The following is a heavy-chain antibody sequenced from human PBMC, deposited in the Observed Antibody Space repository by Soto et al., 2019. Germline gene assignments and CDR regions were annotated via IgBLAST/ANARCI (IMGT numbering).Heavy chain of an antibody. V-gene: IGHV3-21*01. CDR1: GFTFSSYS. CDR3: ARDAAYSEGGMDV. Sequence: EVQLVESGGGLVKPGGSLRLSCAASGFTFSSYSMNWVRQAPGKGLEWVSSISSSSSYIYYADSVKGRFTIFRDNAKNSLYLQMNSLRAEDTAVYYCARDAAYSEGGMDVWGQGTTVTVSS. J-gene: IGHJ6*02. D-gene: IGHD6-13*01. CDR2: ISSSSSYI.